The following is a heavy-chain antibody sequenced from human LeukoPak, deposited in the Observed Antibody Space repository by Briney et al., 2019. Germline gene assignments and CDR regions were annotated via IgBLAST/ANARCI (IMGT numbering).Heavy chain of an antibody. D-gene: IGHD2-15*01. V-gene: IGHV3-7*01. CDR3: ARDPPLVAGSFDY. J-gene: IGHJ4*02. CDR1: GFTFSSYW. CDR2: IKQDGSEK. Sequence: GGSLRLSCAASGFTFSSYWMSWVRQAPGKGLEWVANIKQDGSEKYYVDSVKGRFTISRDNAKNSLYLQMNSLRAEDTAVNYCARDPPLVAGSFDYWGQGTLVTVSS.